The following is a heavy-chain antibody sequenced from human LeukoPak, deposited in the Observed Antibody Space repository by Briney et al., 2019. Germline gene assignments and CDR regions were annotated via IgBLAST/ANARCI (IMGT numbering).Heavy chain of an antibody. V-gene: IGHV4-39*07. CDR1: GGSISSYY. J-gene: IGHJ4*02. D-gene: IGHD3-10*01. CDR2: IYYSGST. CDR3: ARVGRGAYYFDY. Sequence: SETLSLTCTVSGGSISSYYWGWIRQPPGKGLEWIGSIYYSGSTYYNPSHKSRVTISVDTSKNQFSLKLSSVTAADTAVYYCARVGRGAYYFDYWGQGTLVTVSS.